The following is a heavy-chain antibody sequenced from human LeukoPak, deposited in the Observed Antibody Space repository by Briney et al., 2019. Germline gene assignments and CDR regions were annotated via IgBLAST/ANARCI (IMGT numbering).Heavy chain of an antibody. CDR3: AAAPKWLPFDY. D-gene: IGHD5-12*01. CDR2: INSDGSST. Sequence: GGSLRLSCAASGFTYSSNWMHWVRQAPGKGLVWVSRINSDGSSTSYADSVKGRFTISRDNAKNTLYLQMNSLRAEDTAVYYCAAAPKWLPFDYWGQGTQVTVSS. V-gene: IGHV3-74*01. CDR1: GFTYSSNW. J-gene: IGHJ4*02.